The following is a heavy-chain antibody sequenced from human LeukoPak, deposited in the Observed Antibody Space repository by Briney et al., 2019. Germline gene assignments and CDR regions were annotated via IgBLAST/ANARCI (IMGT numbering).Heavy chain of an antibody. V-gene: IGHV4-59*08. J-gene: IGHJ6*03. D-gene: IGHD2-15*01. CDR3: ARTTEGYCRGRSCYSYYYYMDV. Sequence: PSETLSLTCTVSGGSISTYYWSWIRQPPGKGLEWIGSIYHSGSTYYNPSLKSRVTISVDTSKNHFPLKLNSVTAADTAVYYCARTTEGYCRGRSCYSYYYYMDVWGKGTTVTVSS. CDR2: IYHSGST. CDR1: GGSISTYY.